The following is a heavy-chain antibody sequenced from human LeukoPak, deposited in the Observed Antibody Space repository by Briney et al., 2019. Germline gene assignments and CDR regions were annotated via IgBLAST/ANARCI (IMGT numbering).Heavy chain of an antibody. CDR1: GGSISSGGYY. CDR3: ARESYDSSGYYWFDP. CDR2: IYYSGST. Sequence: SQTLSLTCTVYGGSISSGGYYWSWIRQHPGKGLEGIGYIYYSGSTYYNPSLKSRVTISVDTSKNQFSLKLSSVTAADTAVYYCARESYDSSGYYWFDPWGQGTLVTVSS. V-gene: IGHV4-31*03. D-gene: IGHD3-22*01. J-gene: IGHJ5*02.